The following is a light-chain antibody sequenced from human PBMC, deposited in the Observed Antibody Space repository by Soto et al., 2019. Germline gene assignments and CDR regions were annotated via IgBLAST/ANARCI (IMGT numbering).Light chain of an antibody. J-gene: IGLJ1*01. CDR1: SSDVGPYNC. Sequence: QSVLTQPASVSGSPGQSITISCTGTSSDVGPYNCVSWYQHHPGKAPKLIIYEVSNRPSGVSNRFSGSKSGNTASLTISGLQTEDEADYYCSSYTSSSTYVFGTGTKLTV. CDR3: SSYTSSSTYV. CDR2: EVS. V-gene: IGLV2-14*01.